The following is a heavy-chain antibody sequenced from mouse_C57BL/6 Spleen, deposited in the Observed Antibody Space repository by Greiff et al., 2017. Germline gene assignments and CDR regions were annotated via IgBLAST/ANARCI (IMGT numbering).Heavy chain of an antibody. Sequence: QVQLQQSGAELVKPGASVKISCKASGYAFSSYWMNWVKQRPGKGLEWIGQIYPGDGDTNYNGKFKGKATLTADKSSSTAYMPLSSLTSEDSAVYFCARQSYYYGSSYYFDYWGQGTTLTVSS. CDR3: ARQSYYYGSSYYFDY. J-gene: IGHJ2*01. CDR2: IYPGDGDT. CDR1: GYAFSSYW. V-gene: IGHV1-80*01. D-gene: IGHD1-1*01.